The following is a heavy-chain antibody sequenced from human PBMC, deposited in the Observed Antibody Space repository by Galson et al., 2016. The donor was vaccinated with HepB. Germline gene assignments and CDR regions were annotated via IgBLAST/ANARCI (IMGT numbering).Heavy chain of an antibody. J-gene: IGHJ6*02. CDR1: GYTFTNYY. V-gene: IGHV1-46*01. D-gene: IGHD3-3*01. CDR3: ARYTPSQIFGVFIGNYYFYGMGV. CDR2: INPTAGST. Sequence: SVKVSCKASGYTFTNYYVHWVRQAPGQGLEWMGLINPTAGSTTYAQNFQGRVTMTRDTSTSTVYMELTSLRSEDTAVYYCARYTPSQIFGVFIGNYYFYGMGVLGQGTTVTVSS.